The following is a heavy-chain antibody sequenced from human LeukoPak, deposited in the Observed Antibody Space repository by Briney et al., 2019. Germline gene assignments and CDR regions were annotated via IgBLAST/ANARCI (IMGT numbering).Heavy chain of an antibody. CDR3: ASYYKSASGYRKGYDY. CDR2: IKEDGSDK. J-gene: IGHJ4*02. D-gene: IGHD2-2*02. Sequence: PGGSLRLSCAASGFTISKYRMSWLRHAPGKGLEWVAYIKEDGSDKNYVDSVKGRFTISRDNAKNSLYLQMNSLRVEDTAMYYCASYYKSASGYRKGYDYWGQGAQVTVSS. CDR1: GFTISKYR. V-gene: IGHV3-7*01.